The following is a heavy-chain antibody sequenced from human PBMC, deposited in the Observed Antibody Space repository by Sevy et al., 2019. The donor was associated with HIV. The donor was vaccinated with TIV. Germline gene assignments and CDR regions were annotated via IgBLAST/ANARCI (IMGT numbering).Heavy chain of an antibody. CDR3: ARWGYGSRSFYPYYYYGMDV. J-gene: IGHJ6*02. Sequence: GGSLRLSCAASGFTFSSYDMHWVRQATGKGLEWVSSIGSAGDTYYPGSVKGRFTISRENAKNSLYLQVKSLRAGDTAVYYCARWGYGSRSFYPYYYYGMDVWGQGTTVTVSS. D-gene: IGHD3-10*01. CDR2: IGSAGDT. CDR1: GFTFSSYD. V-gene: IGHV3-13*01.